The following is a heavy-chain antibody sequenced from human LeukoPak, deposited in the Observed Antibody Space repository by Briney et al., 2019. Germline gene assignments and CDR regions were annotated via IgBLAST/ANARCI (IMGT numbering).Heavy chain of an antibody. CDR1: GGFISSYY. Sequence: PSETLSLTCTVSGGFISSYYWSWIRQPPGKGLEWIGYIYYSGSTNYNPSLKSRVTISVDTSKNQFSLKLSSVTAADTAVYYCARDQRFLVDPWGQGTLVTVSS. J-gene: IGHJ5*02. CDR2: IYYSGST. V-gene: IGHV4-59*01. CDR3: ARDQRFLVDP. D-gene: IGHD3-3*01.